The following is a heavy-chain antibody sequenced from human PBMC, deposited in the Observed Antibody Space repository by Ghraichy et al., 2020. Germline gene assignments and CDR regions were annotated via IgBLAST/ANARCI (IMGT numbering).Heavy chain of an antibody. CDR3: ARGLLDCITGSCNPWNYYYAMDV. V-gene: IGHV1-18*01. D-gene: IGHD3-10*01. CDR1: GYIFSSHG. J-gene: IGHJ6*02. CDR2: IKDNANT. Sequence: ASVKVSCRASGYIFSSHGISWVRLAPGQGLEWMGWIKDNANTNYGQKFQGRVTMTTVTSTRTAYMELRSLRSDDTAVYYCARGLLDCITGSCNPWNYYYAMDVWGQGTTVTVSS.